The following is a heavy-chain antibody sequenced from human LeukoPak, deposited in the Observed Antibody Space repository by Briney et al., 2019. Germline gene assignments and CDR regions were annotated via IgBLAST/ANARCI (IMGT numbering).Heavy chain of an antibody. V-gene: IGHV3-7*01. D-gene: IGHD1-20*01. CDR1: GFTFSSYW. CDR3: AKDHEQYNWNPVYFDS. CDR2: IKQDGSEK. Sequence: GGSLRLSCAASGFTFSSYWMSWVRQAPGKGLEWVANIKQDGSEKYYVDSVKGRFTISRDNSKNTVYLQMNSLRAEDTAVYYCAKDHEQYNWNPVYFDSWGQGTLVTVPS. J-gene: IGHJ4*02.